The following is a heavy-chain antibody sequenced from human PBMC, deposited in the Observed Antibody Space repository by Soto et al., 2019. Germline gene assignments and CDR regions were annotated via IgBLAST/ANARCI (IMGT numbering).Heavy chain of an antibody. CDR1: GGSISSGDYY. CDR3: ARDRVYYDSSGYIGRAFDI. Sequence: KPSETLSLTCTVSGGSISSGDYYWSWIRQPPGKGLEWIGYIYYSGSTYYNPSLKSRVTISVDTSKNQFSLKLSSVTAADTAVYYCARDRVYYDSSGYIGRAFDIWGQGTMVTVSS. V-gene: IGHV4-30-4*01. J-gene: IGHJ3*02. CDR2: IYYSGST. D-gene: IGHD3-22*01.